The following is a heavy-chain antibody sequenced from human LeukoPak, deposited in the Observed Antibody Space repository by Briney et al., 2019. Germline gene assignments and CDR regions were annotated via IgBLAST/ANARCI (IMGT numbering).Heavy chain of an antibody. D-gene: IGHD3-3*01. CDR1: GYTFTSYY. Sequence: ASVKVSCKASGYTFTSYYMHWVRQAPGQGLEWMGIINPSGGSTSYAQKFQGRVTMTRNTSISTAYMELSSLRSEDTAVYYCARGVTIFGVVITPLDYWGQGTLVIVSS. J-gene: IGHJ4*02. CDR2: INPSGGST. V-gene: IGHV1-46*01. CDR3: ARGVTIFGVVITPLDY.